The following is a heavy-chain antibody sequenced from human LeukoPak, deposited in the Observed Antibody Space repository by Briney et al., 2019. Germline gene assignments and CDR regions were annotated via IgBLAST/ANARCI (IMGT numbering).Heavy chain of an antibody. CDR3: ARDSSGWSDY. CDR1: GFTFDDYA. Sequence: GRSLRLSCAASGFTFDDYAMHWVRQAPGKGLEWVSSISSSSSYIYYADSVKGRFTISRDNAKNSLYLQMNSLRAEDTAVYYCARDSSGWSDYWGQGTLVTVSS. J-gene: IGHJ4*02. CDR2: ISSSSSYI. D-gene: IGHD6-19*01. V-gene: IGHV3-21*01.